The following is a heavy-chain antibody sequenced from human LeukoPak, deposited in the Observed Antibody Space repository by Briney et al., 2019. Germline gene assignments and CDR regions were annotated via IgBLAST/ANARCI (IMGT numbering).Heavy chain of an antibody. J-gene: IGHJ6*04. CDR1: GFTFSSYS. Sequence: GGSLRLSCAASGFTFSSYSMNWVRQAPGKRLEWVSSISSSSSYIYYADSVKGRFTISRDNAKNSLYLQMNSLRAEDTAVYYCAELGITMIGGVWGKGTTVTISS. D-gene: IGHD3-10*02. CDR2: ISSSSSYI. CDR3: AELGITMIGGV. V-gene: IGHV3-21*01.